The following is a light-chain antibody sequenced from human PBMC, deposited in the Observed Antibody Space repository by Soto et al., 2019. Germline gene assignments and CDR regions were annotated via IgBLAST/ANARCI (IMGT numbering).Light chain of an antibody. CDR2: EVS. CDR1: SSDVGRYDY. Sequence: QSVLTQPASVSGSPGQSIAISCTGTSSDVGRYDYVSWYQHHPGKAPKLIIHEVSNRPSGVSDRFSGSKSGNTASLTISGLQADYEADYYSSSHTTYNTRVFGTGTKVTVL. CDR3: SSHTTYNTRV. V-gene: IGLV2-14*01. J-gene: IGLJ1*01.